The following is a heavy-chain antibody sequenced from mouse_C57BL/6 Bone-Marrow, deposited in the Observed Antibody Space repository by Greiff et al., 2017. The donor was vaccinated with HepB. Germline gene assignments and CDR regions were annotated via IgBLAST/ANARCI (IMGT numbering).Heavy chain of an antibody. D-gene: IGHD1-1*01. V-gene: IGHV1-81*01. CDR1: GYTFTSYG. CDR2: IYPRSGNT. J-gene: IGHJ1*03. Sequence: VQLQQSGAELARPGASVKLSCKASGYTFTSYGISWVKQRTGQGLEWIGEIYPRSGNTYYNEKFKGKATLTADKSSSTAYMELRSLTSEDSAVYFCARERGIYYGSSHWYFDVWGTGTTVTVSS. CDR3: ARERGIYYGSSHWYFDV.